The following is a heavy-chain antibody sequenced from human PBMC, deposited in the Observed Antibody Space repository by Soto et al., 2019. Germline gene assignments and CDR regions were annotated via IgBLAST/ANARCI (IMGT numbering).Heavy chain of an antibody. CDR2: ISGSGGST. D-gene: IGHD3-10*01. V-gene: IGHV3-23*01. J-gene: IGHJ4*02. CDR1: GFTFSSYA. CDR3: AKIPTGSGSSKFDY. Sequence: PGGSLRLSCAASGFTFSSYALNWVRQAPGKGLEWVSAISGSGGSTYYADSVKGRFTISRDNSKNTLYLQMNSLRAEDTAVYYCAKIPTGSGSSKFDYWGQGIQVTVSS.